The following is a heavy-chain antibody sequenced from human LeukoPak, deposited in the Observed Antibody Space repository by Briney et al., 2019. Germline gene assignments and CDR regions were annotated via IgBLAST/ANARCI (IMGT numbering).Heavy chain of an antibody. V-gene: IGHV3-53*01. CDR2: IYSGGPT. J-gene: IGHJ4*02. D-gene: IGHD6-13*01. Sequence: GGSLRLSCATPGISVSNSFMSWVRQAPGKGLEWVSIIYSGGPTYYADSVKGRFTISRDNSKNTLYLQMNSLRAEDTAVYFCARDDRIGAAGTFDNWGQGTLVTVSS. CDR1: GISVSNSF. CDR3: ARDDRIGAAGTFDN.